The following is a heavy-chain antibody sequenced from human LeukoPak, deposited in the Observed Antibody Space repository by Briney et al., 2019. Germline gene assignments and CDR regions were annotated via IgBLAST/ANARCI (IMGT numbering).Heavy chain of an antibody. CDR2: IYTSGST. J-gene: IGHJ4*02. D-gene: IGHD3-3*01. CDR1: GGSISSYY. CDR3: ARSDFWSGYHRL. Sequence: SETLSLTCTVSGGSISSYYWSWIRQPAGKGLEWIGRIYTSGSTNYNPSLKGRVTMSVDTSKNQFSLKLSSVTAADTAVYYCARSDFWSGYHRLWGQGTLVTVSS. V-gene: IGHV4-4*07.